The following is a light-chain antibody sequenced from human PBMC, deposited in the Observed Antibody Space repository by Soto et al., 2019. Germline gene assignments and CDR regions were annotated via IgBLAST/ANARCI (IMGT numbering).Light chain of an antibody. Sequence: IEMTQSPATLSESAGGRATLSCRASQSVRNSLAWYQQKPGQAPSLLLYGVSTRATGVPARFSGSGYGTEFTLTISSLLSEDFALYYCQQYYKGWTFGQGTKVDIK. J-gene: IGKJ1*01. CDR3: QQYYKGWT. CDR2: GVS. CDR1: QSVRNS. V-gene: IGKV3-15*01.